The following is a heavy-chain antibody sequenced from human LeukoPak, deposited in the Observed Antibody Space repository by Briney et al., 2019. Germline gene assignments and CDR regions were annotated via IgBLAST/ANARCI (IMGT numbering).Heavy chain of an antibody. Sequence: GASVKVSCKASGYTFGSYSISWVRRAPGQGLEWMGWISPSNGDTSYAQKVQDRVTMTTDTSTTTVYMELRSLTSDDTATYYCARDSGWELRHLFFDEWGQETMVTVSS. CDR1: GYTFGSYS. D-gene: IGHD1-26*01. V-gene: IGHV1-18*04. CDR3: ARDSGWELRHLFFDE. J-gene: IGHJ4*02. CDR2: ISPSNGDT.